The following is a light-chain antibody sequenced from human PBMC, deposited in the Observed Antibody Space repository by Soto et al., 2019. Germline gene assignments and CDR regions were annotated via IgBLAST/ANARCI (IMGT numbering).Light chain of an antibody. J-gene: IGLJ1*01. CDR1: DSNIGSNS. V-gene: IGLV1-47*02. CDR2: YNN. CDR3: AAWDASLRAGV. Sequence: QSVLTQPPSASGTAGQVVTISCSGGDSNIGSNSVYWYQHLPRMAPKLLIYYNNQRPSGVPDRFSGSRSGTSASLAIVGLRSEDEAVYYCAAWDASLRAGVFGNGTKLTVL.